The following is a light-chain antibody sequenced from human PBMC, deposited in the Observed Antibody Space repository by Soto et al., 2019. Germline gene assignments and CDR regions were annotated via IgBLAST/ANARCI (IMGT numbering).Light chain of an antibody. CDR1: QSVDSGY. Sequence: EIVLTQSPGTLSLSPGERATLSCRASQSVDSGYLAWYQQRPGQAPRLLIYGASSRATGIPDRFSGSGSGTDFTLTISRLEPEDFVVYYCQQYGGSPQTFGQGTRLDIK. CDR2: GAS. V-gene: IGKV3-20*01. J-gene: IGKJ2*01. CDR3: QQYGGSPQT.